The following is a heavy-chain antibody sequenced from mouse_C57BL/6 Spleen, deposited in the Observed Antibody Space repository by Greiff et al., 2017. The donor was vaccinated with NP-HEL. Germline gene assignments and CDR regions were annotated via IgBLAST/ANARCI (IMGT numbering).Heavy chain of an antibody. CDR1: GYTFTDYN. J-gene: IGHJ4*01. CDR3: ARRTTTTVVALYAMDY. V-gene: IGHV1-22*01. CDR2: INPNNGGT. Sequence: VQLQQSGPELVKPGASVKMSCKASGYTFTDYNMHWVKQSHGKSLEWIGFINPNNGGTSYNQKFKGKATLTVNKSSSTAYMELRSLTSEDSAVYYCARRTTTTVVALYAMDYWGQGTSVTVSS. D-gene: IGHD1-1*01.